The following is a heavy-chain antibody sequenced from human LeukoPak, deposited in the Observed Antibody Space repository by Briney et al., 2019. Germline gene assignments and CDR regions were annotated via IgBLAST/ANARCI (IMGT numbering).Heavy chain of an antibody. J-gene: IGHJ4*02. CDR2: ISHTQDT. CDR3: ARIRCGHSGSVCYNH. D-gene: IGHD3-9*01. V-gene: IGHV4-34*01. CDR1: GVSINDYY. Sequence: PSETLSLTCGVFGVSINDYYWSWIRQSPGKGLEWIGEISHTQDTRYNPSLESRVTMSVGTSENQLSLKLIFVTAADTAVYYCARIRCGHSGSVCYNHWGLGTLVTVSS.